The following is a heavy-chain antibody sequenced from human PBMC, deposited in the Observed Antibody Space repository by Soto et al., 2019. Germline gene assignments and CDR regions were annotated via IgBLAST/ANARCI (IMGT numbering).Heavy chain of an antibody. CDR2: IYYSGST. D-gene: IGHD6-13*01. Sequence: SETLSPTCTVSCGSISSSSYYWGWIRPPPRKGLEWIGSIYYSGSTYYNPSLKSRVTISVDTSKNQFSLKLSSVTAADTAVYYCASLAAAGTYYYYYGMDVWGQGTTVTVSS. CDR1: CGSISSSSYY. J-gene: IGHJ6*02. V-gene: IGHV4-39*01. CDR3: ASLAAAGTYYYYYGMDV.